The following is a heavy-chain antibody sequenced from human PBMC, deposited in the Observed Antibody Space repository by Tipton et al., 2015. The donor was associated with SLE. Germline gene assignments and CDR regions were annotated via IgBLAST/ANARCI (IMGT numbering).Heavy chain of an antibody. CDR1: GGSISSNY. D-gene: IGHD3-3*01. CDR2: ISYGGGT. CDR3: ARLLTIFGVVN. J-gene: IGHJ4*02. Sequence: TLSLTCSVSGGSISSNYWIWIRQPPGKGLEWIGYISYGGGTNYNPSLKSRVTISVDTAKNQFSLKLTSVTAADTAVYYCARLLTIFGVVNWGQGTLVTVSS. V-gene: IGHV4-59*08.